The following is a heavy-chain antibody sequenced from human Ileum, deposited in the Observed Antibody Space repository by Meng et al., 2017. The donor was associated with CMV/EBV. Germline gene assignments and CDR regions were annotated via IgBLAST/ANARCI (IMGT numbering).Heavy chain of an antibody. CDR2: IFTGGST. Sequence: SETLSLTCTVSSDSISSYFWSWIRQPPGKGLEWIGYIFTGGSTNYNPSLKSRVTISLDTSKNQFSLKLSSVTAADTAVYYCSGPGPFYFDYWGQGTLVTVSS. J-gene: IGHJ4*02. CDR1: SDSISSYF. CDR3: SGPGPFYFDY. D-gene: IGHD7-27*01. V-gene: IGHV4-59*01.